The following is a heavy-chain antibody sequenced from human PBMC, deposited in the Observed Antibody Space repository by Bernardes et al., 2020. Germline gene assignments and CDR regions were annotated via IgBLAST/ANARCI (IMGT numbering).Heavy chain of an antibody. CDR3: ARVPPYYYDSSGYYSSTEYFQH. CDR1: GFTFSSYW. CDR2: INSDGSST. V-gene: IGHV3-74*01. Sequence: SLRLSCAASGFTFSSYWMHWVRQAPGKGLVWVSRINSDGSSTSYADSVKGRFTISRDNAKNTLYLQMNSLRAEDTAVYYCARVPPYYYDSSGYYSSTEYFQHWGQGTLVTVSS. J-gene: IGHJ1*01. D-gene: IGHD3-22*01.